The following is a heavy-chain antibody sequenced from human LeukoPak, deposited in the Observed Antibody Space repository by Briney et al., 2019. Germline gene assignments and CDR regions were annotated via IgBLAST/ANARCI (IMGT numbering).Heavy chain of an antibody. CDR1: GFTFSSYA. D-gene: IGHD2-15*01. J-gene: IGHJ3*02. CDR3: TPSVGYCSGGSCYDLGDAFDI. Sequence: GGSLRLSCAASGFTFSSYAMSWVRQAPGKGLEWVGRIKSKTDGWTTDYAAPVKGRFTISRDDSKNTLYLQMNSLKTEDTAVYYCTPSVGYCSGGSCYDLGDAFDIWGQGTMVTVSS. CDR2: IKSKTDGWTT. V-gene: IGHV3-15*01.